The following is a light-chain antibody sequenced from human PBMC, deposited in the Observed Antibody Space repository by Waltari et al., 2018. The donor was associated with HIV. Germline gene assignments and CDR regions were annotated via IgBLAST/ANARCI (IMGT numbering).Light chain of an antibody. CDR2: AAS. V-gene: IGKV1-16*01. CDR1: RNINNY. CDR3: HQYNSYPLT. J-gene: IGKJ4*01. Sequence: DIQMTHSPPSLSASVGDRVTITCRASRNINNYLNWYQHKPGKVPRLLIYAASSLESGAPSRFSGSGFGTDFTLTISSLQPEDFATYSCHQYNSYPLTFGGGTRVEIK.